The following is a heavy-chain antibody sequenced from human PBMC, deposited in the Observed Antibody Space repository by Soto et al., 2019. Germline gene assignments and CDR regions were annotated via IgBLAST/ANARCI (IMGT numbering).Heavy chain of an antibody. V-gene: IGHV4-59*12. J-gene: IGHJ5*02. D-gene: IGHD1-1*01. Sequence: SETLSLTCSVSGGSISGSYWSWIRQSPGKGLEWLGYVYYTGTTDYNPSLKSRVMMSVDTSKKQFSLKLRSVTAADTAVYYCVRDGTKTLRDWFDPWGQGISVTVSS. CDR1: GGSISGSY. CDR2: VYYTGTT. CDR3: VRDGTKTLRDWFDP.